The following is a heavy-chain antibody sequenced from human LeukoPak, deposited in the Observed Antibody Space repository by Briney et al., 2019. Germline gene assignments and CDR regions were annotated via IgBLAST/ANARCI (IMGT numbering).Heavy chain of an antibody. CDR1: GFTFSSYS. Sequence: PGGSLRLSCAASGFTFSSYSMNWVRQAPGKGLEWVSSISSSSSYIYYADSVKGRFTISRDNAKNSLYLQMNSLRAEDTAVYYCAREGDGTGVVIIPTPVDYWGQGTLVTVSS. CDR3: AREGDGTGVVIIPTPVDY. D-gene: IGHD3-3*01. CDR2: ISSSSSYI. V-gene: IGHV3-21*01. J-gene: IGHJ4*02.